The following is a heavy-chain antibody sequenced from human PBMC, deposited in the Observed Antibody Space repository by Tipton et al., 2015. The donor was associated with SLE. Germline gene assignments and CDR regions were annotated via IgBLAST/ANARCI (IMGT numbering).Heavy chain of an antibody. CDR2: ITYDGSHK. CDR3: ARNGAGYYSAGFFDY. CDR1: GFTFSNYD. D-gene: IGHD3-22*01. J-gene: IGHJ4*02. Sequence: SLRLSCAASGFTFSNYDMHWVRQAPGKGLEWVSIITYDGSHKYYADSVKGRLTSSRDNSKNALYLQMNSLGLEDTAVYYCARNGAGYYSAGFFDYWGPGTLVSVS. V-gene: IGHV3-30*04.